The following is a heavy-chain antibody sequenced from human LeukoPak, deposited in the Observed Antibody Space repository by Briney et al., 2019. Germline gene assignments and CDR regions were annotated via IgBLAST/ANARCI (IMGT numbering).Heavy chain of an antibody. J-gene: IGHJ3*02. V-gene: IGHV4-61*02. Sequence: PSETLSLTCTVSGGSISSSSYYWSWIRQPAGKGLEWIGRIYTSGSTDYNPSLKSRVTISVDTSKNQFSLKLSSVTAADTAVYYCARDLRYYDFWSGYYSDAFDIWGQGTMVTVSS. CDR1: GGSISSSSYY. CDR2: IYTSGST. D-gene: IGHD3-3*01. CDR3: ARDLRYYDFWSGYYSDAFDI.